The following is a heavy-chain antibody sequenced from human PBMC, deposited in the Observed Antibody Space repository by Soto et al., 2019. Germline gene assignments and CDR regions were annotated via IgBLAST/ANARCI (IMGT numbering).Heavy chain of an antibody. CDR1: GFTFSDYY. V-gene: IGHV3-11*06. D-gene: IGHD2-2*02. CDR2: ISSSSGYT. CDR3: TRQGCGSTSCYSQLDY. Sequence: QVRLVESGGGLVKPGGSLRLSCAASGFTFSDYYMSWIRQAPGKGLEWVSYISSSSGYTNYAASVKGRFTISRDNAKNSLYLKMNSLRAEDTAVYYCTRQGCGSTSCYSQLDYWGQGTLVTVSS. J-gene: IGHJ4*02.